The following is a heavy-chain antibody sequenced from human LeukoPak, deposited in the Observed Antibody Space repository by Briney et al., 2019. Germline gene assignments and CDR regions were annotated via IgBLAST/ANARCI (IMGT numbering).Heavy chain of an antibody. CDR3: AKALTGTKAFDI. J-gene: IGHJ3*02. V-gene: IGHV3-23*01. Sequence: GGSLRLSCAASGFIFSIYAMNWVRQAPGKGLGWVSHISSSGGSTYYAGSVKGRFTISRDNSKSTLYLQMNSLGAEDTAVYYCAKALTGTKAFDIWGQGTMVTVSS. CDR2: ISSSGGST. CDR1: GFIFSIYA. D-gene: IGHD1-20*01.